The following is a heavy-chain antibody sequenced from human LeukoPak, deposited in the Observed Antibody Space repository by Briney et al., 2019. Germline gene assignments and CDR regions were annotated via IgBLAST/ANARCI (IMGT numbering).Heavy chain of an antibody. D-gene: IGHD3-22*01. V-gene: IGHV4-61*02. J-gene: IGHJ4*02. Sequence: SQTLSLTSTVSGGSISSGSYYWSWIRQPAGKGLEWIGRIYTSGSTNYNPSLKSRVTISVDTSKNQFSLKLSSVTAADTAVYYCASEYYDSSGYYPQIDYWGQGTLVTVSS. CDR3: ASEYYDSSGYYPQIDY. CDR1: GGSISSGSYY. CDR2: IYTSGST.